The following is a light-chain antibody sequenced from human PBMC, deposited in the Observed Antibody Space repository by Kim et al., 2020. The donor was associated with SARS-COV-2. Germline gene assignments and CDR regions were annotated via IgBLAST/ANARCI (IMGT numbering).Light chain of an antibody. CDR1: SGSIASNY. J-gene: IGLJ2*01. V-gene: IGLV6-57*03. CDR3: QSYDSSNHVV. CDR2: EDN. Sequence: GKTVTIACTRSSGSIASNYVQWYQQRPGSAPTTVIYEDNQRPSGVPDRFSGSIDSSSNSASLTISGLKTEDEADYYCQSYDSSNHVVFGGGTKVTVL.